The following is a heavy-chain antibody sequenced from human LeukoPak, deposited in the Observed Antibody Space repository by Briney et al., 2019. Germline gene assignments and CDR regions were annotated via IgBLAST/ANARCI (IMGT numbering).Heavy chain of an antibody. D-gene: IGHD2-21*01. CDR3: ARAGGLQGGCYYYYGMDV. CDR1: GGTFSSYA. V-gene: IGHV1-69*06. Sequence: GASVKVSCKASGGTFSSYAISWVRQAPGQGLEWMGGIIPIFGTANYAQKFQGRVTITADKSTSTAYKELSSLRSEDTAVYYCARAGGLQGGCYYYYGMDVWGKGTTVTVSS. J-gene: IGHJ6*04. CDR2: IIPIFGTA.